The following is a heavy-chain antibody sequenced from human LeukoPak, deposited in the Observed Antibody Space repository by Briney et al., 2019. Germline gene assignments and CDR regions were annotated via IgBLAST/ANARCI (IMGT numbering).Heavy chain of an antibody. Sequence: ASVKVSCKVSGYTLTELSMHWVRQAPGKGLEWMGGLDPEDGETIYAQKFQGRVTITADKSTSTAYMELSSLRSEDTAVYYCARSVGGGGGYYWGQGTLVTVSS. V-gene: IGHV1-24*01. D-gene: IGHD2-15*01. CDR3: ARSVGGGGGYY. CDR2: LDPEDGET. J-gene: IGHJ4*02. CDR1: GYTLTELS.